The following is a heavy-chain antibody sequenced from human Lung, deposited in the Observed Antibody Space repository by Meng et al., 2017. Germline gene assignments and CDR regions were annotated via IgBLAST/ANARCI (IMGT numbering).Heavy chain of an antibody. V-gene: IGHV7-4-1*02. D-gene: IGHD3-16*01. CDR3: ARDGYPVLGGVSAFDY. CDR1: GYTFNAFA. Sequence: QVQLVQSGSELKKPGASVKGSCEASGYTFNAFAMNWVRQAPGRGLEWLGWINPNTGNPTYARGFTGRFVFSLDTSVSTAYLEISSLKAEDTAMYYCARDGYPVLGGVSAFDYWGQGTLVTVSS. CDR2: INPNTGNP. J-gene: IGHJ4*02.